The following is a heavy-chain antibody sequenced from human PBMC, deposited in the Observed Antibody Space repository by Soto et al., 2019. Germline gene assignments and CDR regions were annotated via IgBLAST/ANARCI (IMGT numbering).Heavy chain of an antibody. D-gene: IGHD5-12*01. V-gene: IGHV3-30*03. CDR1: GLTFSRYG. J-gene: IGHJ4*02. CDR2: ISDDGSNK. CDR3: ARSKNMGGKDYIFDF. Sequence: GGSLRLSCASSGLTFSRYGMHWVRQVPGKGLEWVAVISDDGSNKNYANSVKGRFTISRDNSKNTLFLQLNSLRTEDAALYFCARSKNMGGKDYIFDFWGQGTLVTVSS.